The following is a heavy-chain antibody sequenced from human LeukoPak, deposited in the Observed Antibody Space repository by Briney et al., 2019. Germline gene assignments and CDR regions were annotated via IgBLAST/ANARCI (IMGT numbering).Heavy chain of an antibody. V-gene: IGHV4-38-2*02. CDR3: ARTVVPAAIGGGYYFDY. CDR1: GYSISSGYY. CDR2: IYHSGST. D-gene: IGHD2-2*01. Sequence: SETLSLTCTVSGYSISSGYYWGWIRPPPGKGREWIGIIYHSGSTYYNPSLKSRVTISADTSKNQFSLKLSSVTAADTAVYYCARTVVPAAIGGGYYFDYWGQGTLVTVSS. J-gene: IGHJ4*02.